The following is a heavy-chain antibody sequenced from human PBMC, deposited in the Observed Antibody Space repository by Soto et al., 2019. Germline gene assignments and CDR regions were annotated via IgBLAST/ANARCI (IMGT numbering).Heavy chain of an antibody. D-gene: IGHD1-7*01. Sequence: ASVKVSCKASGYTFTHYYMHWVRQAPGQGPEWMGVINTSGGTISYAQKFLGRVAMTRDTSTSTVYMELRSLRSEDTAVYYCTEGWAVRRTNHYGMDVWGKGTTVTVSS. J-gene: IGHJ6*04. CDR2: INTSGGTI. V-gene: IGHV1-46*01. CDR3: TEGWAVRRTNHYGMDV. CDR1: GYTFTHYY.